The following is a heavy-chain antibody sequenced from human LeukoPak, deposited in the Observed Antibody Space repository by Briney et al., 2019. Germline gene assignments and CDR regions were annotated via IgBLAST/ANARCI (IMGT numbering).Heavy chain of an antibody. CDR1: GYTFTGYY. D-gene: IGHD1-20*01. J-gene: IGHJ4*02. CDR2: INPNSGGT. Sequence: ASVKVSCKASGYTFTGYYMHWVRQAPGQGLERMGWINPNSGGTNYAQKFQGRVTMTRDTSISTAYMELSRLRSDDTAVYYCARAPGRYNWNRAVCCYWGQGTLVTVSS. CDR3: ARAPGRYNWNRAVCCY. V-gene: IGHV1-2*02.